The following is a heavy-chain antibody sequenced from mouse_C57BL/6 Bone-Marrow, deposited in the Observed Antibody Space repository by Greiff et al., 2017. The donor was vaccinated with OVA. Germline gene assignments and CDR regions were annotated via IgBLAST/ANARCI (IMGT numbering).Heavy chain of an antibody. V-gene: IGHV1-76*01. CDR3: ATNYYGSSYRYYFDY. J-gene: IGHJ2*01. CDR2: IYPGSGNT. D-gene: IGHD1-1*01. CDR1: GYTFTDYY. Sequence: QVQLKQSGAELVRPGASVKLSCKASGYTFTDYYINWVKQRPGQGLEWIARIYPGSGNTYYNEKFKGKATLTAEKSSSTAYMQLSSLTSEDSAVYFCATNYYGSSYRYYFDYWGQGTTLTVSS.